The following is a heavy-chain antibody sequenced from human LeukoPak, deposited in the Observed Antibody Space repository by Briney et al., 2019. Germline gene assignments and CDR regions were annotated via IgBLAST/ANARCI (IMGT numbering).Heavy chain of an antibody. Sequence: SETLSLTCTVSGGSISSSSYYWGWIRQPPGKGLEWIGSIYHSGSTYYNPSLKSRVTISVDTSKNQFSLKLSSVTAADTAVYYCARARTGPYYFDYWGQGTLVTVSS. V-gene: IGHV4-39*07. CDR1: GGSISSSSYY. CDR2: IYHSGST. D-gene: IGHD1-14*01. CDR3: ARARTGPYYFDY. J-gene: IGHJ4*02.